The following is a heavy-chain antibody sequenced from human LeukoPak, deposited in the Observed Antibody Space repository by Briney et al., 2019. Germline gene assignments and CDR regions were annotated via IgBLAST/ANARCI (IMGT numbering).Heavy chain of an antibody. Sequence: GASVKVSFKASGYTFTGYYMHWVRQAPGQGLEWMGWINPNSGGTNYAQKFQGRVTMTRDTSISTAYMELSRLRSDDTAVYYCARDGYCSSTSCYYWFDPWGQGTLVTVSS. CDR1: GYTFTGYY. J-gene: IGHJ5*02. D-gene: IGHD2-2*03. V-gene: IGHV1-2*02. CDR2: INPNSGGT. CDR3: ARDGYCSSTSCYYWFDP.